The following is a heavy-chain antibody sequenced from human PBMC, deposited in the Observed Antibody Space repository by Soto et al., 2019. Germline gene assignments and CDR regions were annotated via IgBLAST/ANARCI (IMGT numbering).Heavy chain of an antibody. D-gene: IGHD6-13*01. CDR1: GGSFSGYY. CDR3: ARGHGYSSSWYY. Sequence: SETLSLTFAVYGGSFSGYYWSWIRQPPGKGLEWIGEINHSGSTNYNPSLKSRVTVSVDASKNQFSLNLTSATAADTAVYYCARGHGYSSSWYYWGQGSLVTVAS. V-gene: IGHV4-34*01. J-gene: IGHJ4*02. CDR2: INHSGST.